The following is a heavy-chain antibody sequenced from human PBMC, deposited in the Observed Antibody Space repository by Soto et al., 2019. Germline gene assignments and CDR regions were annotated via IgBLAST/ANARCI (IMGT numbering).Heavy chain of an antibody. V-gene: IGHV4-59*08. CDR3: AKRGIFNHSLYS. D-gene: IGHD3-3*01. Sequence: SETLSLACTVRGGSISSYYWSWIRQPPEKGMEWIGYIYYTGTTTYNPSIKRRVTISVDSSNNQISLNLTSVSAADTAVYYCAKRGIFNHSLYSRGQGTL. CDR2: IYYTGTT. CDR1: GGSISSYY. J-gene: IGHJ5*01.